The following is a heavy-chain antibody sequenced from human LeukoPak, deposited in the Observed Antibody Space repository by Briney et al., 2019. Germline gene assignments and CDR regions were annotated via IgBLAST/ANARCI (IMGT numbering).Heavy chain of an antibody. Sequence: GGSLRLSCAASGFTFDDYAMHWVRQAPGKGLEWVSGISWNSGSIGYADSVKGRFTISRDNAKNTLYLQMNSLRAEDTAVYYCARGIAARQDYWGQGTLVTVSS. J-gene: IGHJ4*02. CDR1: GFTFDDYA. V-gene: IGHV3-9*01. D-gene: IGHD6-6*01. CDR2: ISWNSGSI. CDR3: ARGIAARQDY.